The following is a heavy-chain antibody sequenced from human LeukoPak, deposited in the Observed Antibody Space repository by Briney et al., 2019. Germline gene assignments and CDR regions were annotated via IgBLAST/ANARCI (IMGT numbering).Heavy chain of an antibody. CDR2: IKGDGSEK. CDR3: ARDHSGFWSGFKYYFDY. V-gene: IGHV3-7*01. D-gene: IGHD3-3*01. Sequence: GGSLRLSCAASGFMFSSYWMSWVRQSPGRGLEWVANIKGDGSEKYYVDSVKGRFTISRDNAKNSLYLQMNSLRAEDTAVYYCARDHSGFWSGFKYYFDYWGQGTLVTVSS. J-gene: IGHJ4*02. CDR1: GFMFSSYW.